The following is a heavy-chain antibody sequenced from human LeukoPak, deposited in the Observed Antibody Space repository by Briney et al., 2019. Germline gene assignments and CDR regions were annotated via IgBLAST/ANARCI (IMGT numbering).Heavy chain of an antibody. D-gene: IGHD6-13*01. J-gene: IGHJ6*03. CDR3: ARGRRQQLANYYYYYMDV. CDR2: ISVYNGNT. Sequence: ASVKVSCKASGYTFTSYGISWVRQAPGQGLEWMGWISVYNGNTNYAQKLQGRVTMTTDTSTSTAYMELRSLRSDDTAVYYCARGRRQQLANYYYYYMDVWGKGTTVTVSS. V-gene: IGHV1-18*01. CDR1: GYTFTSYG.